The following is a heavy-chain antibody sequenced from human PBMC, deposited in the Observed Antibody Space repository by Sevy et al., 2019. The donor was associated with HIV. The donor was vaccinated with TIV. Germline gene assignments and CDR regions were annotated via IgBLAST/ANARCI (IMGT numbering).Heavy chain of an antibody. J-gene: IGHJ6*02. CDR2: ISYDGSNK. CDR1: GFTFSSYA. Sequence: GGSLRLSCAASGFTFSSYAMHWVRQAPGKGLEWVAVISYDGSNKYYADSVKGRFTISRDNSKNTLYLQMNSLRAEDTAVYYCARVRVRGVALYYYGMDVWGQGTTVTVSS. D-gene: IGHD3-10*01. V-gene: IGHV3-30-3*01. CDR3: ARVRVRGVALYYYGMDV.